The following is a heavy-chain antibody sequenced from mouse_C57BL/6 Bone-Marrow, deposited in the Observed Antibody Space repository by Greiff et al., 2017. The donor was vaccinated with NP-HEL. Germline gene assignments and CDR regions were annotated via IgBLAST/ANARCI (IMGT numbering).Heavy chain of an antibody. CDR2: ISYDGSN. Sequence: EPGPGLVKPSQSLSLTCSVTGYSITSGYYWNWIRQFPGNKLEWMGYISYDGSNNYNPSLKNRISITRDTSKNQFFLKLNSVTTEDTATYYCAREGLSGYFDYWGQGTTLTVSS. CDR3: AREGLSGYFDY. CDR1: GYSITSGYY. V-gene: IGHV3-6*01. D-gene: IGHD2-4*01. J-gene: IGHJ2*01.